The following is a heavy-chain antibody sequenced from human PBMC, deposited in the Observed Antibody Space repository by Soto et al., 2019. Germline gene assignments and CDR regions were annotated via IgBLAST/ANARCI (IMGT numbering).Heavy chain of an antibody. Sequence: PGGSLRLSCSASGFTFSNYAMHWVRQAPGKGLEYVSAIVRNGGSTYYADPVKGRFTISRDNSKNTLYLQMSSLSAEDTAVYYCVKEGYYYDSGGYYYGWFDPWGQGT. D-gene: IGHD3-22*01. CDR1: GFTFSNYA. CDR2: IVRNGGST. J-gene: IGHJ5*02. CDR3: VKEGYYYDSGGYYYGWFDP. V-gene: IGHV3-64D*06.